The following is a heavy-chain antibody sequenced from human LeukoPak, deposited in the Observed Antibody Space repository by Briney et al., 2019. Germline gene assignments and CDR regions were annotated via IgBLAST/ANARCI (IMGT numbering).Heavy chain of an antibody. V-gene: IGHV3-23*01. J-gene: IGHJ4*02. CDR2: ISRGGDSA. D-gene: IGHD2-2*01. Sequence: PGGSLRLYCAASGFPFSDYAMTWGRQTRGKGLEGVSVISRGGDSADYADSMKGRFTISRDNSKNPLYLQMYSLRAEDTALYYCAKLGCTGTICYANYWRQGTLVTVSS. CDR3: AKLGCTGTICYANY. CDR1: GFPFSDYA.